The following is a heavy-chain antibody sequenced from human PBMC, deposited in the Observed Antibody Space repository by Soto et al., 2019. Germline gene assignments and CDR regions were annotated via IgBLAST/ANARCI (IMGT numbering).Heavy chain of an antibody. CDR1: GGSISSGCYY. CDR2: IYYSGST. J-gene: IGHJ5*02. V-gene: IGHV4-31*03. CDR3: GINSIWYRSSSGPPSPSVWFDP. Sequence: PSETLSLTCTVSGGSISSGCYYWSWIRQHPGKGLEWIGYIYYSGSTYYNPSLKSRVTISVDTSKNQCSLKLSSVTAADTAVYYCGINSIWYRSSSGPPSPSVWFDPWGQGTLVTVSS. D-gene: IGHD6-13*01.